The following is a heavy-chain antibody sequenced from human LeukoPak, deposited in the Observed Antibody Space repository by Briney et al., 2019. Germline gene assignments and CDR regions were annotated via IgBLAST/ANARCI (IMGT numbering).Heavy chain of an antibody. CDR3: AKDLRHGGSGSYYPNWFDP. V-gene: IGHV3-30*02. CDR1: GFTFSSYG. J-gene: IGHJ5*02. D-gene: IGHD3-10*01. CDR2: IRYDGSNK. Sequence: PGGSLRLSCAASGFTFSSYGMHWVRQAPGKGLEWVAFIRYDGSNKYYADSVKGRFTISRDNSKNTLYLQMNSLRAEDTAVYYCAKDLRHGGSGSYYPNWFDPWGQGTLVTVSS.